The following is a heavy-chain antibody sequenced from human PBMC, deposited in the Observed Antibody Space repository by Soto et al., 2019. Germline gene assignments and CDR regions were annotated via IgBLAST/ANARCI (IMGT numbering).Heavy chain of an antibody. J-gene: IGHJ4*02. CDR3: AKDQYCSSTSCFDY. CDR1: GFTFSSYG. D-gene: IGHD2-2*01. CDR2: ISYDGSNK. Sequence: QVQLVESGGGVVQPGRSPRLSCAASGFTFSSYGMHWVRQAPGKGLEWVAVISYDGSNKYYADSVKGRFTISRDNSKNTLYLQMNSLRAEDTAVYYCAKDQYCSSTSCFDYWGQGTLVTVSS. V-gene: IGHV3-30*18.